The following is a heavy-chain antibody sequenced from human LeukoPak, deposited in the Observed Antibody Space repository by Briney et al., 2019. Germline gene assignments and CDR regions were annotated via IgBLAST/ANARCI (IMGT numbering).Heavy chain of an antibody. V-gene: IGHV4-4*02. D-gene: IGHD3-16*01. CDR2: MYLSGTT. Sequence: SETLSLTCTVSGDSINSLDLWSWVRQPPGKGLEWIGEMYLSGTTHSNPSVKSRVTISVDTSKNQFSLKLNSVTAADTAVYYCARHYGPWGQGTLVTVSS. J-gene: IGHJ5*02. CDR3: ARHYGP. CDR1: GDSINSLDL.